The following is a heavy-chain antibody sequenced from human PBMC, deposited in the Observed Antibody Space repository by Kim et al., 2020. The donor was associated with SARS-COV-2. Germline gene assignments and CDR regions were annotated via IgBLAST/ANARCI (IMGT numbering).Heavy chain of an antibody. J-gene: IGHJ4*02. D-gene: IGHD3-9*01. CDR3: ARIPYDILTGYYRGFDY. V-gene: IGHV2-70*01. Sequence: SGPTLVNPTQTLTLTCTFSGFSLSTSGMCVSWIRQPPGKALEWLALIDWDDDKYYSTSLKTRLTISKDTSKNQVVLTMTNMDPVDTATYYCARIPYDILTGYYRGFDYWGQGTLVTVSS. CDR2: IDWDDDK. CDR1: GFSLSTSGMC.